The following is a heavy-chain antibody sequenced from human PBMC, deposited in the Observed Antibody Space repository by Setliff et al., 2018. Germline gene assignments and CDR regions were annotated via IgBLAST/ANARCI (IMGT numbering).Heavy chain of an antibody. V-gene: IGHV3-7*03. D-gene: IGHD6-6*01. J-gene: IGHJ4*02. Sequence: GGSLRFSCAASGFTFSNYWMSWVRQAPGKGLEWVANIKQDGSEKYYVDSVKGRFTISRDNAKNSLYLQMNSLRAEDTAVYYCASTQRGTSSECWGQGTLVTVSS. CDR2: IKQDGSEK. CDR1: GFTFSNYW. CDR3: ASTQRGTSSEC.